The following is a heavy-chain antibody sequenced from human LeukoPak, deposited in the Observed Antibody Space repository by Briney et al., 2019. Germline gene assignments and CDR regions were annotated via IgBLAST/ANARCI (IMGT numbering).Heavy chain of an antibody. CDR3: ARASDFWSGYEYYCYYYYMDV. Sequence: ASVKVSCQASGYTFNSYGIAWVRQAPGQGLEWMGWISASNGDTTYAQKFQGRVTMTTDTPTNTAYMELRSLRSDDTAVYYCARASDFWSGYEYYCYYYYMDVWGKGTTVTVSS. CDR2: ISASNGDT. D-gene: IGHD3-3*01. J-gene: IGHJ6*03. V-gene: IGHV1-18*01. CDR1: GYTFNSYG.